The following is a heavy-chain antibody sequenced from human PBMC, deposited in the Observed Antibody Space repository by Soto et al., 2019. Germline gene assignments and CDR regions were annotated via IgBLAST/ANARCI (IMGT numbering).Heavy chain of an antibody. CDR1: GFTFSTYW. Sequence: PGGSLRLSCAASGFTFSTYWMNWVRQTPGKGLMWVSRISPDGSNRGYADSVEGRFTVSRDNAKNTLYLQMHSLRAEDTAMYYCESRGHLAPVSPTEFDNWGEGTLVTVSS. V-gene: IGHV3-74*01. J-gene: IGHJ4*02. CDR2: ISPDGSNR. D-gene: IGHD3-10*01. CDR3: ESRGHLAPVSPTEFDN.